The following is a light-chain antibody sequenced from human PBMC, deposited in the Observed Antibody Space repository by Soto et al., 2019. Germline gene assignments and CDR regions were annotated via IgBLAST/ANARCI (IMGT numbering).Light chain of an antibody. Sequence: EIVMTQSPATLSVSPGARATLSCRASQSVSSNLAWYQQKPGQAPRLLIYGASSGATGIPDRFSGSGSGTDFTITISRLEPEDFEVYYCQQYGSSYWTFGQGTKVDI. J-gene: IGKJ1*01. CDR2: GAS. V-gene: IGKV3-20*01. CDR1: QSVSSN. CDR3: QQYGSSYWT.